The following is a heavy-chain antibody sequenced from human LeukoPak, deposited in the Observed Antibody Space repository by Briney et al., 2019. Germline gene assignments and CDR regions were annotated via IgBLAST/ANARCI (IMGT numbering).Heavy chain of an antibody. CDR3: ARGRFVVVVAAFFY. Sequence: GSLRLSCAASGFTFSSYAMHWVRQAPGKGLEWVAVISYDGSNKYYADSVKGRFTISRDNSKNTLYLQMNSLRAEDTAVYYCARGRFVVVVAAFFYWGQGTLVTVSS. J-gene: IGHJ4*02. D-gene: IGHD2-15*01. CDR2: ISYDGSNK. CDR1: GFTFSSYA. V-gene: IGHV3-30-3*01.